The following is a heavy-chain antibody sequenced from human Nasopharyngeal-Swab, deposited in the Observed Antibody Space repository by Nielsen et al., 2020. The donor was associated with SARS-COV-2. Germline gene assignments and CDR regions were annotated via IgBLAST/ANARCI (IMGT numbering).Heavy chain of an antibody. V-gene: IGHV3-30*18. CDR2: ISYDGSNK. CDR1: GFTFSSYG. D-gene: IGHD3-3*01. Sequence: GESLKISCAASGFTFSSYGMHWVRQAPGKGLEWVAVISYDGSNKYYADSVKGRFTISRDNSKNTLYLQMNSLRAEDTAVYYCVKSALNEYYDFWSGYFRPQYYFDYWGQGTLVTVSS. J-gene: IGHJ4*02. CDR3: VKSALNEYYDFWSGYFRPQYYFDY.